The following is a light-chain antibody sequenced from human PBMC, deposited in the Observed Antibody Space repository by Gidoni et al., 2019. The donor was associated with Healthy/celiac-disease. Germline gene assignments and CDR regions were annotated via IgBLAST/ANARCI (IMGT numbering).Light chain of an antibody. Sequence: IVLTQSPGTLSLSPGERATLSCRVSQSVSSSYLAWYQQKPGQAPRLLIYGASSRATGIPDRFSGSGSGTDFTLTISRLEPEDFAVYYCQQCGSSLWTFGQGTKVEIK. CDR1: QSVSSSY. CDR3: QQCGSSLWT. J-gene: IGKJ1*01. V-gene: IGKV3-20*01. CDR2: GAS.